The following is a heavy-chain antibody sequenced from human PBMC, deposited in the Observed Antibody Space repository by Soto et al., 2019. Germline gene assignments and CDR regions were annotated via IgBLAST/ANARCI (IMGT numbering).Heavy chain of an antibody. Sequence: QVQLVESGGGVVQPGRSLRLSCAASGFTFSSYGMHWVRQAPGKGLEWVAVISYDGSNKYYADSVKGRFTISRDNSKNTLYVQMNSLRAEDTAVYYCATPRFYGGSLPFDYWGQGTLVTVSS. D-gene: IGHD2-15*01. V-gene: IGHV3-30*03. CDR1: GFTFSSYG. J-gene: IGHJ4*02. CDR2: ISYDGSNK. CDR3: ATPRFYGGSLPFDY.